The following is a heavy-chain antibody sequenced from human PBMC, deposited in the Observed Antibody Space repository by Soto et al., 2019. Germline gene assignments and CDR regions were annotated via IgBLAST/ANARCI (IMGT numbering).Heavy chain of an antibody. D-gene: IGHD6-13*01. CDR3: ARGGIAAAAPPDY. V-gene: IGHV4-59*12. Sequence: TSETLSLTCTVSGGSISSYYWNWIRQPPGKGLEWIGYIYYSGSTNYNPSLKSRVTISVDTSKNQFSLKLSSVTAADTAVYYCARGGIAAAAPPDYWGQGTLVTVSS. J-gene: IGHJ4*02. CDR2: IYYSGST. CDR1: GGSISSYY.